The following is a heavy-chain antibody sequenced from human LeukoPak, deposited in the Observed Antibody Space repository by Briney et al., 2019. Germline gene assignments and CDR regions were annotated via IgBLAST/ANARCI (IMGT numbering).Heavy chain of an antibody. CDR1: GGTFSSYA. Sequence: SVKVSCKASGGTFSSYAISWVRQAAGQGLEWMGGIIPIFGTANYAQKFQGRVTITTDESTSTAYMELSSLRSEDTAVYYCARAPPGCGGINWFDPWGQGTLVNVSS. D-gene: IGHD4-23*01. V-gene: IGHV1-69*05. CDR2: IIPIFGTA. CDR3: ARAPPGCGGINWFDP. J-gene: IGHJ5*02.